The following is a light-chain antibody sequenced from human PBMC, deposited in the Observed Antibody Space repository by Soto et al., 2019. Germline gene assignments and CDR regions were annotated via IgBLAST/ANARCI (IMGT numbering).Light chain of an antibody. Sequence: QSVLTQPRSVSGSPGQSVTISCTGTSSDVGGYNYVSWYQQHPGKAPKLIIHDVSQRPSGVPDRFSGSTSGNTASLTISGLQAEDEGDYYCCSYAGSFTYVFGTGTKLTVL. CDR2: DVS. CDR3: CSYAGSFTYV. CDR1: SSDVGGYNY. V-gene: IGLV2-11*01. J-gene: IGLJ1*01.